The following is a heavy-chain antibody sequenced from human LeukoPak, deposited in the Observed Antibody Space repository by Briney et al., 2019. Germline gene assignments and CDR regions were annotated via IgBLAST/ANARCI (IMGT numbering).Heavy chain of an antibody. CDR3: ASTIDFWSGYDLGY. D-gene: IGHD3-3*01. CDR2: FGHNGGIT. Sequence: GGSLRLSCAASGFTFSYYGMSWVRQAPGKGLEWVSGFGHNGGITYADSVKGRFTISRDNSKNTLYLQMNSLRAEDTAVYYCASTIDFWSGYDLGYWGQGTLVTVSS. V-gene: IGHV3-20*04. CDR1: GFTFSYYG. J-gene: IGHJ4*02.